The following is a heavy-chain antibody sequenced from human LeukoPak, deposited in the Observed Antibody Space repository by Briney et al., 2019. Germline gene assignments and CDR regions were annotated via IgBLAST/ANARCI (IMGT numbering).Heavy chain of an antibody. V-gene: IGHV3-23*01. D-gene: IGHD2-2*01. CDR3: AKGSCSSTSCHPAFDI. J-gene: IGHJ3*02. Sequence: GGSLRLSCAASGFTFSSYAMSWVRQAPGKGLEWVSAIRGSGGSTYYADSVKGRFTISRDNSKNTLYLQMTSLRAEDTAVYYCAKGSCSSTSCHPAFDIWGQGTMVTVSS. CDR2: IRGSGGST. CDR1: GFTFSSYA.